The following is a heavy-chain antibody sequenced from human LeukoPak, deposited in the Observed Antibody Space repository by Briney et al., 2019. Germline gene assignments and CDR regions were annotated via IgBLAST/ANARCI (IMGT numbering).Heavy chain of an antibody. J-gene: IGHJ3*02. V-gene: IGHV3-53*01. CDR1: GLTVSSSY. CDR3: ARNILFAFDI. D-gene: IGHD2/OR15-2a*01. Sequence: GRSVRLSRPLSGLTVSSSYMSWVRQAPGRGLEWVSIIYNDGSTYYADSMKGRFTISRDNSKTTLYLQVNSLRAEDTAMYYCARNILFAFDIWGQGTMVTVSS. CDR2: IYNDGST.